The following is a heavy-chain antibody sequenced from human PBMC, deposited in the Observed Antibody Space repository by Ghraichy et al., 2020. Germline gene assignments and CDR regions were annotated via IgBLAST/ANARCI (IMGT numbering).Heavy chain of an antibody. CDR2: IYTSGST. CDR1: GGSISSYY. D-gene: IGHD6-19*01. V-gene: IGHV4-4*09. CDR3: ARHFAGWYVFHY. Sequence: SETLSLTCTVSGGSISSYYWSWIRQPPGKGLEWIGYIYTSGSTNYNPSLKSRVTISVDTSKNQFSLKLSSVTAADTAVYYCARHFAGWYVFHYWGQGTLVTVSS. J-gene: IGHJ4*02.